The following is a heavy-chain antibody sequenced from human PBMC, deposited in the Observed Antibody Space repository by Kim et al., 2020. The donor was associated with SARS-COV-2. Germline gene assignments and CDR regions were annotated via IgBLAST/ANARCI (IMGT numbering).Heavy chain of an antibody. CDR1: GDSISSPLHY. CDR2: IYYSGST. J-gene: IGHJ4*02. Sequence: SETLSLTCSVSGDSISSPLHYWGWIRQPPGKGLEWVGNIYYSGSTYQKPSLSSRVILTVDTSKNQFSLRLDSVTAADTAVYFCARWAGTTSGLDYWGQGALVTVSS. CDR3: ARWAGTTSGLDY. D-gene: IGHD6-19*01. V-gene: IGHV4-39*01.